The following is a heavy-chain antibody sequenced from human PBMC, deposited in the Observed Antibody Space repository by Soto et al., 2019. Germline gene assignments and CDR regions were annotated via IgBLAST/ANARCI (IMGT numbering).Heavy chain of an antibody. D-gene: IGHD6-19*01. V-gene: IGHV3-23*01. CDR3: AKDRSENFWVYYYAMDV. J-gene: IGHJ6*02. CDR1: GFNFGAYA. Sequence: GSLRLSCEASGFNFGAYAMSWVRQAPGKGLEWVSGMSGSSSGTYYTDSVKGRFTISRDNSKNTVYLQMNSLRGEDTAVYYCAKDRSENFWVYYYAMDVWGQGTAVTVSS. CDR2: MSGSSSGT.